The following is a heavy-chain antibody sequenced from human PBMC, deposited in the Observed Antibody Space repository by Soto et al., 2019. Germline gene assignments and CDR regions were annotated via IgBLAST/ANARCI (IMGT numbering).Heavy chain of an antibody. CDR3: ARENSSSWPLDY. CDR2: INSDGSST. Sequence: PGGSLRLSCAASGFTFSSYWMHWVRQAPGKGLVWVSRINSDGSSTSYADSVKGRFTISRDNAKNTLYLQMNSLRAEDTAVYYCARENSSSWPLDYWGQGTLATVSS. D-gene: IGHD6-13*01. V-gene: IGHV3-74*01. J-gene: IGHJ4*02. CDR1: GFTFSSYW.